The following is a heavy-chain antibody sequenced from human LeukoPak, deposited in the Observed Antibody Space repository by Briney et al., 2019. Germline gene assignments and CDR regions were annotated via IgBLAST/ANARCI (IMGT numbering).Heavy chain of an antibody. CDR2: IKEDGSEK. V-gene: IGHV3-7*01. D-gene: IGHD3-16*01. CDR3: ARDFDDYVWGLGY. J-gene: IGHJ4*02. CDR1: GSTFTKYW. Sequence: GGSLRLSCAASGSTFTKYWMSWVRQAPGKGLEWVANIKEDGSEKYYVDSVKGRFTISIDNAKNSLYLQMNSLRAEDTAVYYCARDFDDYVWGLGYWGQGTLVTVSS.